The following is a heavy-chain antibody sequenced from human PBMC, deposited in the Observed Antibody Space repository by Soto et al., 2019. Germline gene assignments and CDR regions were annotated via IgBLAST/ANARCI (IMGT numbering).Heavy chain of an antibody. V-gene: IGHV4-59*01. Sequence: QVQLQESGPGRVKPSETLSLTCTVSGGSISSYYWCWIRQPPGKGLEWIWYIYYTGSTNYNPSLMSRVTILVDTSKNQVSLKLRSVTAADTSVYYCARNLLLRFLESRQLDPWGQGTLVTVSS. CDR1: GGSISSYY. D-gene: IGHD3-3*01. CDR3: ARNLLLRFLESRQLDP. J-gene: IGHJ5*02. CDR2: IYYTGST.